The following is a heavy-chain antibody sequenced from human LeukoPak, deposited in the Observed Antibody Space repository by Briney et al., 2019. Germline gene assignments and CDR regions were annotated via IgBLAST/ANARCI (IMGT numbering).Heavy chain of an antibody. CDR2: VESKTDGGTT. Sequence: GGSLRLSCAASGFTFSNAWMSWVRQAPGKGLEWVGRVESKTDGGTTAYAAPVKGRFSISRDDSKNTLYLQMNSLRAEDTAVYYCAKDCSGSYYFGGFDYWGQGTLVTVSS. J-gene: IGHJ4*02. CDR1: GFTFSNAW. D-gene: IGHD1-26*01. V-gene: IGHV3-15*04. CDR3: AKDCSGSYYFGGFDY.